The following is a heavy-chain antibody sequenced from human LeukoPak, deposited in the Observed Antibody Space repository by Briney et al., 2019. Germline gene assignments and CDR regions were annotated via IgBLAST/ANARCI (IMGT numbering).Heavy chain of an antibody. D-gene: IGHD1-1*01. Sequence: ASVKVSCKASGYTFTSYYMHWVRQAPGQGLEWMGIINPSGGSTSYAQKFQGRVTMTRDTSTSTVYMELSSLRSEDTAVYYCARQLPYNWNGGRHWFDPWGQGTLVTVSS. J-gene: IGHJ5*02. CDR1: GYTFTSYY. CDR2: INPSGGST. CDR3: ARQLPYNWNGGRHWFDP. V-gene: IGHV1-46*01.